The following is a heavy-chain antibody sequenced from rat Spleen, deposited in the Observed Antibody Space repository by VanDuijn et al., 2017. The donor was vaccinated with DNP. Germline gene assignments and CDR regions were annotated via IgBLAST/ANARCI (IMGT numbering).Heavy chain of an antibody. Sequence: EVQLVESGGGSVQPGRSLKLSCAASGFSFRDYYMAWVRQAPTKGLQWVAYSRYDGGSTYYGVFVKGRFTISRDNARNTLYLQMNSLRSEDMATYYCSRHVLPLRVWDYWGQGVMVTVSS. D-gene: IGHD1-4*01. J-gene: IGHJ2*01. CDR3: SRHVLPLRVWDY. CDR2: SRYDGGST. V-gene: IGHV5-22*01. CDR1: GFSFRDYY.